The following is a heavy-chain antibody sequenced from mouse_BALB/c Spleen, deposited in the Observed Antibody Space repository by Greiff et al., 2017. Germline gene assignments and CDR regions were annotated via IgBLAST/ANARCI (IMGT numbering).Heavy chain of an antibody. V-gene: IGHV2-5-1*01. CDR3: GKPDEYDYYAMDY. CDR1: GFSLTSNG. CDR2: IWRGGST. D-gene: IGHD5-1*01. J-gene: IGHJ4*01. Sequence: QVQLQQSGPSLVQPSQSLSITCTVSGFSLTSNGVHWVRQSPGKGLEWLGVIWRGGSTDYNAAIMSRLSITKDNSTSQVFYKMNSLLADDTAIYYYGKPDEYDYYAMDYWGQGTSVTVSS.